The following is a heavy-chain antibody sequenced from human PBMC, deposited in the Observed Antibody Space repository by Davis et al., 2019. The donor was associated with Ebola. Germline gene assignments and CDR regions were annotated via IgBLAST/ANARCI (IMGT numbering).Heavy chain of an antibody. V-gene: IGHV1-69*13. D-gene: IGHD5-12*01. Sequence: SVKVSCKASGGTFSSYAISWVRQAPGQGLEWMGGIIPIFGTANYAQKFQGRVTITADESTSTAYMELSSLRSEDTAVYYCARYSGYDLLYYYYGMDVWGQGTTVTVSS. CDR1: GGTFSSYA. J-gene: IGHJ6*02. CDR2: IIPIFGTA. CDR3: ARYSGYDLLYYYYGMDV.